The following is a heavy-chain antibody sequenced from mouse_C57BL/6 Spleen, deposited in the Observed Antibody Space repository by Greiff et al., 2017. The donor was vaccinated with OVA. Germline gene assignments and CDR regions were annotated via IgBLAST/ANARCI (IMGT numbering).Heavy chain of an antibody. D-gene: IGHD2-4*01. V-gene: IGHV1-55*01. J-gene: IGHJ3*01. Sequence: QVQLKQPGAELVKPGASVKMSCKASGYTFTSYWITWVKQRPGQGLEWIGDIYPGSGSTNYNEKFKGKATLTVDTSSSTAYMQLSSLTSEDSAVYYCAGDDYDGSWFAYWGQGTLVTVSA. CDR2: IYPGSGST. CDR1: GYTFTSYW. CDR3: AGDDYDGSWFAY.